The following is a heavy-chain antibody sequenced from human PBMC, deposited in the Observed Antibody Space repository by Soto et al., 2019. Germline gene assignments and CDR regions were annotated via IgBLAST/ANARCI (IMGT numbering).Heavy chain of an antibody. CDR2: INHSGGT. V-gene: IGHV4-34*01. CDR1: GGSFSGCY. J-gene: IGHJ4*02. D-gene: IGHD3-10*01. CDR3: ARGPGGYYFDY. Sequence: SETLSLTCDVYGGSFSGCYWNWIRQPPGKGLEWIGEINHSGGTNYNPSLKSRVTISLDTSKNQFSLKLSSVTAADTAVYYCARGPGGYYFDYWGQGTLVTVSS.